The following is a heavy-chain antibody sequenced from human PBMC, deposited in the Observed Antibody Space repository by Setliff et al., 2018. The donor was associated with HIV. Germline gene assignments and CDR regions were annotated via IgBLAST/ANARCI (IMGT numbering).Heavy chain of an antibody. V-gene: IGHV3-21*01. CDR3: ARNPQGSYWVTRYGMDV. CDR2: ISSSSRSK. Sequence: PGGSLRLSCEASGFTFSTYSMNWVRQAPGKGLEWVSSISSSSRSKYYADSVKGRFTISRDKAKNSLYLQMNSLTAEDPAVYYCARNPQGSYWVTRYGMDVWGRGTTVTVSS. D-gene: IGHD3-10*01. J-gene: IGHJ6*02. CDR1: GFTFSTYS.